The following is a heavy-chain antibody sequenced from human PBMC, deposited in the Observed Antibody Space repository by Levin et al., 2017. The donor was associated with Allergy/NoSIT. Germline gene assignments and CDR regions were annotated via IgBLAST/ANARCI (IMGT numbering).Heavy chain of an antibody. D-gene: IGHD6-13*01. Sequence: NASETLSLTCAVYGGSFSGYYWSWIRQPPGKGLEWIGEINHSGSTNYNPSLKSRVTISVDTSKNQFSLKLSSVTAADTAVYYCAILRMAAAQDYWGQGTLVTVSS. CDR1: GGSFSGYY. V-gene: IGHV4-34*01. CDR3: AILRMAAAQDY. J-gene: IGHJ4*02. CDR2: INHSGST.